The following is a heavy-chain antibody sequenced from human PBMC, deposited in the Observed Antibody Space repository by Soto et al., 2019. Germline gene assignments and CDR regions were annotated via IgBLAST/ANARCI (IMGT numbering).Heavy chain of an antibody. CDR3: ARATSGYSGYDYYYYGMDV. CDR2: IIPIFGTA. J-gene: IGHJ6*02. CDR1: GGTFSSYA. D-gene: IGHD5-12*01. Sequence: ASVKVSCKASGGTFSSYAISWVRQAPGQGLEWMGGIIPIFGTANYAQKFQGRVTITADKSTSTAYMELSSLRSEDTAVYYCARATSGYSGYDYYYYGMDVWGQGTTVTVSS. V-gene: IGHV1-69*06.